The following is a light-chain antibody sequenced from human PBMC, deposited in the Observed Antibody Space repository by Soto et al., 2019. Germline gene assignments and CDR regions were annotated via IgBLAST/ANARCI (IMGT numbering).Light chain of an antibody. V-gene: IGKV3-11*01. CDR1: QSVSSY. Sequence: EIVLTQSPATLSLSPGERATLSCRASQSVSSYLAWYQQKPGQAPRLLIYDASNRATGIPARFSGSGSGTDFTLTISSLEPEDFAVYYCQKRSNWPQITLGAGTKVDIK. J-gene: IGKJ4*01. CDR3: QKRSNWPQIT. CDR2: DAS.